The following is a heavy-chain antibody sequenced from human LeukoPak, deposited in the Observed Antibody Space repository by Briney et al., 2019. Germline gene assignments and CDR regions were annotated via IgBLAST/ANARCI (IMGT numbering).Heavy chain of an antibody. Sequence: GGSLRLSCRASGFTFDDYAMHWVRQAPGKGLELVSRIFGDGAGAYYAESVKGRFTISRDNNKDSLHLQMNSLRTEDTALYYCAKDSGYSKSHSFEDWGQGTMVTVS. CDR3: AKDSGYSKSHSFED. CDR1: GFTFDDYA. J-gene: IGHJ3*01. D-gene: IGHD1-26*01. CDR2: IFGDGAGA. V-gene: IGHV3-43*02.